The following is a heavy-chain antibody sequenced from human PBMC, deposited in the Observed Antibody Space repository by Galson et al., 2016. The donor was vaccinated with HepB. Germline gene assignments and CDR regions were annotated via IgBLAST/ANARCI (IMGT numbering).Heavy chain of an antibody. D-gene: IGHD3-22*01. Sequence: SVKVSCKASGGTFSNFAISWVRQAPGQGLEWMGGIITIFRTANYAQKFQGRVTITADASTSTVYMELSSLRSEDTAVYYCAREADPNYDSVPGLPYYYGLDVWGQGTAVTVSS. CDR3: AREADPNYDSVPGLPYYYGLDV. CDR1: GGTFSNFA. CDR2: IITIFRTA. V-gene: IGHV1-69*13. J-gene: IGHJ6*02.